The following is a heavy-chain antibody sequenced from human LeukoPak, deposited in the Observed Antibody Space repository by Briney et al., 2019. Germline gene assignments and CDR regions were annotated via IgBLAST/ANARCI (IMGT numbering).Heavy chain of an antibody. CDR1: GYTFTDYY. CDR2: INPNSGGT. Sequence: GASVKVSCKASGYTFTDYYMHWVRQAPGQGLEWMGWINPNSGGTNSAQKFQGRVTMTRDTSISTAYPELSRLKSDDTAVYYCARGPGVGLRFLEWLSRYGVDVWGQGTTVTVSS. V-gene: IGHV1-2*02. D-gene: IGHD3-3*01. J-gene: IGHJ6*02. CDR3: ARGPGVGLRFLEWLSRYGVDV.